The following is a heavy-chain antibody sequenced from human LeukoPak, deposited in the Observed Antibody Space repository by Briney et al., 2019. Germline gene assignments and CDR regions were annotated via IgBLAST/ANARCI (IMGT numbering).Heavy chain of an antibody. CDR3: ARVLFYSSGNKSNRVDY. D-gene: IGHD6-19*01. J-gene: IGHJ4*02. CDR1: GYTFTGYY. Sequence: ASVKVSCKASGYTFTGYYIHWVRQAPGQGLEWMGGINPDSGGTNYAQKFQGRVTMTRDTSIRTAYMELSRLRSDDTAVYYCARVLFYSSGNKSNRVDYWGQGTLVTVSS. V-gene: IGHV1-2*02. CDR2: INPDSGGT.